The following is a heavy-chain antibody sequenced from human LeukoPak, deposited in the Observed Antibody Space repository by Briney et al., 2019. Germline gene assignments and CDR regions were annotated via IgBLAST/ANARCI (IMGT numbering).Heavy chain of an antibody. CDR2: INPNSGGT. CDR1: GYTFTGYY. CDR3: ARVPIAAAGTLFDY. V-gene: IGHV1-2*02. J-gene: IGHJ4*02. Sequence: VASVTVSCKASGYTFTGYYMHWVRQAPGQGLEWMGWINPNSGGTNYAQKFQGRVTMTRDTSISTAYMELRRLRSDDTAVYYCARVPIAAAGTLFDYWGQGTLVTVSS. D-gene: IGHD6-13*01.